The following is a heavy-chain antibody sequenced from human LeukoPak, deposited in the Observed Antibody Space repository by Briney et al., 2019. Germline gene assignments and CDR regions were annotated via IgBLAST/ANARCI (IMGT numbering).Heavy chain of an antibody. CDR3: AREPYAVATPYFDY. D-gene: IGHD5-12*01. V-gene: IGHV1-46*01. CDR1: GYTFTSNY. Sequence: ASVKVSFKASGYTFTSNYIHWVRQAPGQGLEWMGIFTPSGGITNYAQKFQGRVTMTRDMSTSTAYMELSSLRPEDTAVYYCAREPYAVATPYFDYWGQGTLVTVSS. CDR2: FTPSGGIT. J-gene: IGHJ4*02.